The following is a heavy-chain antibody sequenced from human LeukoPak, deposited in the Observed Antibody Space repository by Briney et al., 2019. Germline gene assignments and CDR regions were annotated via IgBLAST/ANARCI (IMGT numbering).Heavy chain of an antibody. CDR2: IRSIYDGGTT. V-gene: IGHV3-15*01. CDR3: TTAKLGVGAFDI. J-gene: IGHJ3*02. CDR1: GFTFNNAW. D-gene: IGHD7-27*01. Sequence: GGSLRLSCAASGFTFNNAWMNWVRQAPRKGLEWVARIRSIYDGGTTDYAAPVKGRFTISRDDSKTTLYLQMNSLKTEDTAVYYCTTAKLGVGAFDIWGQGTMVTVSS.